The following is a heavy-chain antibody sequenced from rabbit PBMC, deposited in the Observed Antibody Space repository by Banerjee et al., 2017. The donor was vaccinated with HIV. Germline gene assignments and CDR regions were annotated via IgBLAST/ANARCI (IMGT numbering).Heavy chain of an antibody. CDR2: IYGGSGST. J-gene: IGHJ4*01. V-gene: IGHV1S43*01. D-gene: IGHD6-1*01. CDR3: ARSADAGCAYAL. CDR1: YW. Sequence: YWMCWVRQAPGKGLELIACIYGGSGSTWYASWVNGRFTISRSTSPNTVDLKMTSLTAADTATYFCARSADAGCAYALWGPGTLVT.